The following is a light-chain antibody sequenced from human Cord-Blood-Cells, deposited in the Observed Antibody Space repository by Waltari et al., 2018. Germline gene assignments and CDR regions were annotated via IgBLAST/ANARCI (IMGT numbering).Light chain of an antibody. CDR1: QSISSY. V-gene: IGKV1-39*01. J-gene: IGKJ4*01. CDR3: QQSYSTPPVN. CDR2: AAS. Sequence: DFQMTQSPSPLPASVGDRVNITCRANQSISSYLNWYQQKPGKAPKLLIYAASSLQSGVPSRISGSGSGTDFTLTIRILQPEDFETDYCQQSYSTPPVNFGGRTKMEIK.